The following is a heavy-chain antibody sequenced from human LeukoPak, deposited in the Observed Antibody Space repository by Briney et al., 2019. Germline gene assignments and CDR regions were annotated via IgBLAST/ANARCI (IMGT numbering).Heavy chain of an antibody. J-gene: IGHJ4*02. CDR2: IKQDGSEK. Sequence: GGSLRLSCAASGFTFSSYWMSWVRQAPGKGLEWVANIKQDGSEKYYVDSVKGRFTISRDNAKNSLYLQMNSLRAEDTAVYYCAGATVTALVDYWGQGTLVTVSS. CDR3: AGATVTALVDY. V-gene: IGHV3-7*04. CDR1: GFTFSSYW. D-gene: IGHD4-17*01.